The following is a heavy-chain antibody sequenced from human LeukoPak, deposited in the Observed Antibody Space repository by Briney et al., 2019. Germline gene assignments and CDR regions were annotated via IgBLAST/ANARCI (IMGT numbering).Heavy chain of an antibody. Sequence: ASVRVSCKASGYSLTDHCMHWVRQAPGQGLEWMGWINPHSGDTNSTQKFQGRVTMTTDTSISTVFLELDRLTSDDTAVYYCARESERTPDFGINYYYYMDVWGEGTTVTVSS. CDR2: INPHSGDT. D-gene: IGHD3-3*01. CDR3: ARESERTPDFGINYYYYMDV. J-gene: IGHJ6*03. CDR1: GYSLTDHC. V-gene: IGHV1-2*02.